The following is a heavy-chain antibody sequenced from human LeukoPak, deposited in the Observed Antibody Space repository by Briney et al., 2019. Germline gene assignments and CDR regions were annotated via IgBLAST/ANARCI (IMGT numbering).Heavy chain of an antibody. V-gene: IGHV3-64*02. J-gene: IGHJ6*02. CDR1: GFTFSNFA. CDR3: VRGHSNHNYHYGMDV. CDR2: ISSNGRSP. Sequence: PGGSLRLSCAASGFTFSNFAMHWVRQAPGKGLEYVSTISSNGRSPYYADSVKDRFTISRDSSKNTLYLQMGSLRPEDMAVYYCVRGHSNHNYHYGMDVWGQGTTVIVSS.